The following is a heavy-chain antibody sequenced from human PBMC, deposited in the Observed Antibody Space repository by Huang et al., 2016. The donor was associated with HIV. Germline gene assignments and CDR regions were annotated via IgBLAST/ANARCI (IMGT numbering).Heavy chain of an antibody. CDR2: INREGSSK. Sequence: EVQLVESGGGLVQPGGSLRLSCAASGFSISSYWMTWVRQAPGKGQVWGSRINREGSSKSYADSGKGRFTNSRDNAKNTLYLQMNSLRAEDTAVYYCARDPRIQSWLNFFDYWGQGTLVSVSS. CDR1: GFSISSYW. D-gene: IGHD3-22*01. J-gene: IGHJ4*02. CDR3: ARDPRIQSWLNFFDY. V-gene: IGHV3-74*01.